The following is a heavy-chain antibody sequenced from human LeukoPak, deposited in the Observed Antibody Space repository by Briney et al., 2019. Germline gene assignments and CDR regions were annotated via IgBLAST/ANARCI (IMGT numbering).Heavy chain of an antibody. V-gene: IGHV3-48*03. Sequence: GGSLRLSCAASGFTFSSYRMNWVRQAPGKGLEWVSYISSSGSTIYYADSVKGRFTISRDNAKNSLYLQMNSLRAEDTAVYYCAREVGYYYGSGSEVFDYWGQGTLVTVSS. CDR3: AREVGYYYGSGSEVFDY. J-gene: IGHJ4*02. CDR2: ISSSGSTI. CDR1: GFTFSSYR. D-gene: IGHD3-10*01.